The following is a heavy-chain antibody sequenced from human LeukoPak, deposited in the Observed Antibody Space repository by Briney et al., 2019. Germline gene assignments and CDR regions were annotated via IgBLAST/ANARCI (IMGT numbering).Heavy chain of an antibody. CDR3: ARVPPSIAVAGTSDWYFDL. J-gene: IGHJ2*01. Sequence: TTSETLSLTCTVSGGSISSYYWSWIRQPAGKGLEWIGRIYTSGSTNYNPSLKSRVTMSVDTSKNQFSLKLSSVTAADTAVYYCARVPPSIAVAGTSDWYFDLWGRGTLVTVSS. CDR2: IYTSGST. V-gene: IGHV4-4*07. D-gene: IGHD6-19*01. CDR1: GGSISSYY.